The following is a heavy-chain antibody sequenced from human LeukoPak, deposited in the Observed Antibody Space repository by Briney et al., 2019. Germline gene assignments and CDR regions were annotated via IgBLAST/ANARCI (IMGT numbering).Heavy chain of an antibody. CDR1: GFAFSSYA. D-gene: IGHD3-22*01. Sequence: GGSLRLSCAASGFAFSSYAVSWVRQAPGKGLEWVSSISGSGGSTYYADSVKGRFTISRDNSKNTLYLQMNSLRAEDTAVYYCARQYYYDSSGYYLVGGGFDYWGQGTLVTVSS. CDR3: ARQYYYDSSGYYLVGGGFDY. CDR2: ISGSGGST. J-gene: IGHJ4*02. V-gene: IGHV3-23*01.